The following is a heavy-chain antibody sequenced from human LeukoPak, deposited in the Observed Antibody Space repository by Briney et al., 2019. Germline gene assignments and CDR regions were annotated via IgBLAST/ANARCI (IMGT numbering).Heavy chain of an antibody. CDR3: ARARLKLRSDPRYSYMDV. D-gene: IGHD3-16*01. CDR1: GGSISNSIYS. Sequence: PSETLSLTCTVSGGSISNSIYSWGWSRQAPGKGLEWIGNIYFSGKTYYNPSLKSRVSISVDTSRNRISLKVTSVTAADTAVFYCARARLKLRSDPRYSYMDVWGKGTTVTVSS. V-gene: IGHV4-39*01. CDR2: IYFSGKT. J-gene: IGHJ6*03.